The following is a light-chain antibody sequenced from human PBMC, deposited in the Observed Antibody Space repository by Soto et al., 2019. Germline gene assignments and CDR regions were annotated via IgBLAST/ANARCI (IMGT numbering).Light chain of an antibody. CDR1: QSVSSSY. V-gene: IGKV3-20*01. Sequence: EIVLTQSPGTLSLSPGERATLSCRASQSVSSSYLAWYQQKPGQAPRLIIYGASDRATGIPDRFSGSGSGTDFTLTICRLEPEDFAVYYCQQYGSSPYTFGQGTKLEIK. CDR3: QQYGSSPYT. J-gene: IGKJ2*01. CDR2: GAS.